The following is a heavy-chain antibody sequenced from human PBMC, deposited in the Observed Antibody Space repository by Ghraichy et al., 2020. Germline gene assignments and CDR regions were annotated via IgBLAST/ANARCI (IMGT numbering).Heavy chain of an antibody. J-gene: IGHJ5*02. CDR3: VRGQIAARLQS. CDR2: IDHSGST. CDR1: GGSFSGYY. Sequence: SETLSLTCAVYGGSFSGYYCTWIRQPPGKGLEWIGEIDHSGSTNYNPSLESRVTISVDTSKNQFSLKLKSVTAADTGVYYCVRGQIAARLQSWGQGTLVTVSS. V-gene: IGHV4-34*01. D-gene: IGHD6-6*01.